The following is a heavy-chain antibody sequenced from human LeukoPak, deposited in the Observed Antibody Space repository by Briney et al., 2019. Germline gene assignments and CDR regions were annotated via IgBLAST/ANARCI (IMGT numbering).Heavy chain of an antibody. J-gene: IGHJ4*02. CDR1: GGSITSVYS. Sequence: PSDTLSLTCSVSGGSITSVYSCDWIRQPPRKGLEWIANIYFRGSSSYNPSLKSRITMSVDPSQNQYSLKLNSVTATDTAVYFCARRLHGSGNFDYWGQGILVTVSS. V-gene: IGHV4-39*01. D-gene: IGHD3-10*01. CDR2: IYFRGSS. CDR3: ARRLHGSGNFDY.